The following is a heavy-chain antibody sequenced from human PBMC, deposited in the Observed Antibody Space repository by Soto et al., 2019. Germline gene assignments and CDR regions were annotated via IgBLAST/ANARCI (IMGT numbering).Heavy chain of an antibody. CDR1: GGSISSSNW. CDR2: IYHSGNT. CDR3: ARGVNTIREVIVIVYYFYY. Sequence: SETLSLTCAVSGGSISSSNWWSWVRQSPGKGLEWIGEIYHSGNTNYNPSLESRVTISVDKSKNQFSLKLTSVTAADTAVYYCARGVNTIREVIVIVYYFYYWGPGTLVTVSS. D-gene: IGHD3-10*01. J-gene: IGHJ4*02. V-gene: IGHV4-4*02.